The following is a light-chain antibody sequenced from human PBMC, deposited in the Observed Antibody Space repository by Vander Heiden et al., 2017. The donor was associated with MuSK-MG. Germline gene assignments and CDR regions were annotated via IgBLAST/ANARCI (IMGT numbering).Light chain of an antibody. Sequence: QSALTQPAAVSGCPGQSITISFTGTSNDVGSYNDVSWYQQHPGKAPTLIVFDVTDRPSGVSSRFSGSNSANTASLTISGLQAEDESDYYCSSFSSNSPVLFGGGTKVNV. CDR2: DVT. J-gene: IGLJ2*01. CDR3: SSFSSNSPVL. V-gene: IGLV2-14*03. CDR1: SNDVGSYND.